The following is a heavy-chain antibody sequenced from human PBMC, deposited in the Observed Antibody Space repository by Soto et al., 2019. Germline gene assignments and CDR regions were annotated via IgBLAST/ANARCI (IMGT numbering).Heavy chain of an antibody. CDR2: ISISVGST. D-gene: IGHD3-22*01. Sequence: SLRLSCAAAGFTLSNYAMSWVRQAPGKGLEWVSAISISVGSTYYAYSVKGRFTISRDSSKNTLYLQMNSLRAEDTAVYYCAKDLRDSSGYYYYIDXWGQGILVTVSX. V-gene: IGHV3-23*01. J-gene: IGHJ4*02. CDR1: GFTLSNYA. CDR3: AKDLRDSSGYYYYIDX.